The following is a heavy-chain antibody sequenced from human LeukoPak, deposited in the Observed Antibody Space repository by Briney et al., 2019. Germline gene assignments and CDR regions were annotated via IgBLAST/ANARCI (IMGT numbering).Heavy chain of an antibody. Sequence: GASVKVSCKASGYTFTGYYIHWVRQAPGQGLEWMGWINPNTGGTNYAQMFQGRVTMTSDTSIRTAYMELSRLTSDDTAVYYCARVEGGYGIRALLSHWGQGTLVTVSS. J-gene: IGHJ4*02. V-gene: IGHV1-2*02. CDR1: GYTFTGYY. CDR3: ARVEGGYGIRALLSH. CDR2: INPNTGGT. D-gene: IGHD5-12*01.